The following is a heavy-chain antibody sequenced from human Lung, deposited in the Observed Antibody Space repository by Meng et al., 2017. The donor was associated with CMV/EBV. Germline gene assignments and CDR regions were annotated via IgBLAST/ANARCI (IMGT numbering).Heavy chain of an antibody. CDR1: GGSISSSDYY. V-gene: IGHV4-39*07. Sequence: SETLSLXXTVSGGSISSSDYYWAWLRQTPGKGLEDFGSIHYDGTTYYNPSPKSRVTMSLDASKNQFSLRLSSVTAADTAVYYCARDYKYDTSPFDDWGRGTXVTVSS. CDR3: ARDYKYDTSPFDD. J-gene: IGHJ4*02. D-gene: IGHD3-22*01. CDR2: IHYDGTT.